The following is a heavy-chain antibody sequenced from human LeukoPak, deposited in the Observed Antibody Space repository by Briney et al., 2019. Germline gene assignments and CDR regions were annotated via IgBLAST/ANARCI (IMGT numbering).Heavy chain of an antibody. J-gene: IGHJ4*02. Sequence: SETLSLTCTVSGGSISSSSYYWGWIRQPPGQGLEWIGSIYYSGSTYYNPSLKSRVTISVDTSKNQFSLKLSSVTAADTAVYYCARSGRGYSGYVQVDYWGQGTLVTVSS. V-gene: IGHV4-39*07. CDR1: GGSISSSSYY. CDR3: ARSGRGYSGYVQVDY. CDR2: IYYSGST. D-gene: IGHD5-12*01.